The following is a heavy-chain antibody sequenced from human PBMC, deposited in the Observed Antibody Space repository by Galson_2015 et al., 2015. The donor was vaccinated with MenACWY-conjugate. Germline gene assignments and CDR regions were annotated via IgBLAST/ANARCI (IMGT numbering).Heavy chain of an antibody. Sequence: SLRLSCAASRFTFSNYAMTWGRQGPGKGLECVPVISGSGGATCYADSEKGRFTIPRDNSKNTGYLQMNSLRVEDTAVYYCTKKLSSAVTTDWFDPWGQGTLVTVSS. D-gene: IGHD4-17*01. CDR3: TKKLSSAVTTDWFDP. J-gene: IGHJ5*02. V-gene: IGHV3-23*01. CDR2: ISGSGGAT. CDR1: RFTFSNYA.